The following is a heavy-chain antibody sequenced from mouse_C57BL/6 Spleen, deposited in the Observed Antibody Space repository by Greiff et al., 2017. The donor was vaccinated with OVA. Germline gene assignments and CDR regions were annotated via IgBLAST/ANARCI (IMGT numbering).Heavy chain of an antibody. D-gene: IGHD2-4*01. V-gene: IGHV5-9-1*02. CDR3: TRERGTYEYDGDYSAMDY. CDR2: ISSGGDYI. J-gene: IGHJ4*01. Sequence: EVHLVESGEGLVKPGGSLKLSCAASGFTFSSYAMSWVRQTPEKRLEWVAYISSGGDYIYYADTVKGRFTISRDNARNTLYLQMSSLKSEDTAMYYCTRERGTYEYDGDYSAMDYWGQGTSVTVSS. CDR1: GFTFSSYA.